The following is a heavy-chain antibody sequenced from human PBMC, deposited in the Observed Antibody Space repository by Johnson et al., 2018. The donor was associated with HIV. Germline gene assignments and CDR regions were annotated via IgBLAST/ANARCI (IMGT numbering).Heavy chain of an antibody. Sequence: VQVVESGGGLVQPGGSLRLSCAASGFTVSSNYMSWVRQAPGKGLEWVSVIYSAGSTYYADPVKGRFTIPRDNSKNTLYLQMNSLRAEDTAVYYCARDRSENAFDIWGQGTMVTVSS. CDR3: ARDRSENAFDI. CDR2: IYSAGST. CDR1: GFTVSSNY. V-gene: IGHV3-66*01. J-gene: IGHJ3*02.